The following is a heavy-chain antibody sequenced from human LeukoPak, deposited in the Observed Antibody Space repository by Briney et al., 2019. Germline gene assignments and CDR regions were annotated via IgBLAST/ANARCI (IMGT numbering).Heavy chain of an antibody. CDR3: ARLITGTTTAIDI. J-gene: IGHJ3*02. D-gene: IGHD1-7*01. V-gene: IGHV4-4*07. CDR2: VYTSGST. Sequence: SETLSLTCSVYGGSISGYYWTWIRQPAGKGLEWIGRVYTSGSTHYNPSLKTRLTMSVDTSKNQFSLKLTSVTAADTAVYYCARLITGTTTAIDIWGPGTMVTVSS. CDR1: GGSISGYY.